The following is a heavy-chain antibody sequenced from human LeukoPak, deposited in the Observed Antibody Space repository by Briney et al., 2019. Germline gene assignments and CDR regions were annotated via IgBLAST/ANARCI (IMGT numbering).Heavy chain of an antibody. J-gene: IGHJ5*02. CDR3: ARHPGATITNWFDP. D-gene: IGHD5-12*01. V-gene: IGHV4-39*01. Sequence: SETLSLTCTVSGGSISSSSYYWGWIRQPPGKGLEWIGSIYYSGSTYYNPSLKSRVTISVDTSKNQFSLKLSSVTAADTAVYYCARHPGATITNWFDPWGQGTLVTVSS. CDR2: IYYSGST. CDR1: GGSISSSSYY.